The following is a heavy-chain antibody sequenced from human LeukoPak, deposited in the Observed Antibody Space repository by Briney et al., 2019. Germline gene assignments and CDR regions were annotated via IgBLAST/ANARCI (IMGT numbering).Heavy chain of an antibody. D-gene: IGHD1-26*01. CDR1: GDSISSASSY. CDR3: ASTHAGRYYTTFDS. J-gene: IGHJ4*02. CDR2: VYYTGRT. Sequence: SQTLSLTCTVSGDSISSASSYWAWVRQPPGKGLEWIGTVYYTGRTYNNPSLKSRISISIDTSSNQFSLKVASVSAADTAVYYCASTHAGRYYTTFDSWGQGTLVTVSS. V-gene: IGHV4-39*01.